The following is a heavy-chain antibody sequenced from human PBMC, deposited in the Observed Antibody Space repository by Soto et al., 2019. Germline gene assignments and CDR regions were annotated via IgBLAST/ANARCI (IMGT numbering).Heavy chain of an antibody. CDR2: ISAYNGNT. CDR1: GYTFTSYG. V-gene: IGHV1-18*01. CDR3: AGAGPYGSGSYSDDY. J-gene: IGHJ4*02. Sequence: QVQLVQSGAEVKKPGASVKVSCKASGYTFTSYGISWVRQAPGQGLEWMGWISAYNGNTNYAQKLQGRVTMTTDTATSTAYMGLRSLRSDDTAVSYCAGAGPYGSGSYSDDYWGQGTLVTVSS. D-gene: IGHD3-10*01.